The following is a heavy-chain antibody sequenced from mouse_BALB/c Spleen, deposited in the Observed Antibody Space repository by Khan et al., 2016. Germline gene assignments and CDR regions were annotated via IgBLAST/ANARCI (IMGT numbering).Heavy chain of an antibody. CDR2: INSDSSTI. J-gene: IGHJ3*01. CDR3: TTEAYGAWFAY. Sequence: EVKLLESGGGLVQPGGSLKLSCAASGFDFSRYWMNWVRQAPGKGLEWIGEINSDSSTINYTPSLEDKFIISRDNANNTLYLQVNKVRSEDTARYYCTTEAYGAWFAYWGQGTLVTVSA. V-gene: IGHV4-1*02. D-gene: IGHD1-1*01. CDR1: GFDFSRYW.